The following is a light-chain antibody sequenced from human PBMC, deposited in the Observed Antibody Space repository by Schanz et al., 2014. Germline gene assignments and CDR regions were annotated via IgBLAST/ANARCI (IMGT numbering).Light chain of an antibody. Sequence: QSALTQPASVSGSPGQSITISCTGTSSDVGGYNHVSWYQQYPGKAPKLMIYDVSDRPSGVSNRFSASKSGNTASLTISGLQAEDEADYYCCSYAGSSTLVFGGGTKLTVL. CDR1: SSDVGGYNH. V-gene: IGLV2-23*02. CDR3: CSYAGSSTLV. J-gene: IGLJ2*01. CDR2: DVS.